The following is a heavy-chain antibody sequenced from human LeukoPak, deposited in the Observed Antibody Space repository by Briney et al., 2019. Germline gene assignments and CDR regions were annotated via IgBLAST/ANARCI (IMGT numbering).Heavy chain of an antibody. D-gene: IGHD2-15*01. CDR1: GFTFSYAW. CDR2: ISNGGYTS. Sequence: GGSLRLSCAASGFTFSYAWMSWIRQAPGMGLEWVSYISNGGYTSYYTSSVKGRFTISRDDAKNTLYLQMDSLRVEDTALYYCAREVVPVKWFDPWGQGTLVTVSS. J-gene: IGHJ5*02. CDR3: AREVVPVKWFDP. V-gene: IGHV3-11*04.